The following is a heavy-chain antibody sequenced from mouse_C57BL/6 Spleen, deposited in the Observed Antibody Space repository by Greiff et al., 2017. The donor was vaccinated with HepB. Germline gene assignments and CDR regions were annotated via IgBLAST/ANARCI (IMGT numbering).Heavy chain of an antibody. V-gene: IGHV1-59*01. CDR3: ARSRIYDGYYVPYYFDY. Sequence: VQLQQPGAELVRPGTSVKLSCKASGYTFTSYWMHWVKQRPGQGLEWIGVIDPSDSYTNYNQKFKGKATLTVDTSSSTAYMQLSSLTSEDSAVYYCARSRIYDGYYVPYYFDYWGQGTTLTVSS. J-gene: IGHJ2*01. CDR1: GYTFTSYW. CDR2: IDPSDSYT. D-gene: IGHD2-3*01.